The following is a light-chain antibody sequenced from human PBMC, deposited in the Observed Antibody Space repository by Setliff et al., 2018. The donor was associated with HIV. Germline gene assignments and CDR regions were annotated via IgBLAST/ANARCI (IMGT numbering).Light chain of an antibody. CDR1: QSLSSF. Sequence: EIVLTQSPATLSLSPGERATLSCRASQSLSSFLAWYQQKPGQAPRLLIYDASNRATGIPARFSGSGSGTDFTLTISSLEPEDFAVYYCQQRSNWRSTFGQGTRLEIK. CDR2: DAS. V-gene: IGKV3-11*01. J-gene: IGKJ5*01. CDR3: QQRSNWRST.